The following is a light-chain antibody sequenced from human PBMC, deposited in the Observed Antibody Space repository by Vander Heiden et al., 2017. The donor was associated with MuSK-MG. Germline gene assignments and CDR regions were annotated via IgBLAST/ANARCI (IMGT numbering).Light chain of an antibody. V-gene: IGLV1-44*01. J-gene: IGLJ3*02. CDR1: SSNIGSNT. CDR2: INI. Sequence: QSVLTQPPSASGTPGQRVTISSSGSSSNIGSNTVNWYQPPPGTAPKLLIYINIQRPSGVPDRFSGSKSGTSASLAISGLQSEDEADYYCAAWDDSLNGPVFGGGTKLTVL. CDR3: AAWDDSLNGPV.